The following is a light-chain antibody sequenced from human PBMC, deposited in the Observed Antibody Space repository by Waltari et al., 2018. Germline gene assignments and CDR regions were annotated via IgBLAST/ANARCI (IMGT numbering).Light chain of an antibody. J-gene: IGKJ1*01. CDR1: QSVSSN. Sequence: EIVMTQSPATLSVSPGERATLSCRASQSVSSNLAWYQQKPGQAPRLLIYGASTRDTGIPARFSCSGSGTEFTLTISSLQSEDFAVYYCQQYNNWPPWTFGQGTKVEIK. V-gene: IGKV3-15*01. CDR3: QQYNNWPPWT. CDR2: GAS.